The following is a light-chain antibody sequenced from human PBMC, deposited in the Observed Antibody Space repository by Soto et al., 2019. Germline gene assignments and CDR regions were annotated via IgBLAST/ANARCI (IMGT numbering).Light chain of an antibody. CDR1: SSDVGLYDY. CDR3: SSYTSDSSYD. J-gene: IGLJ1*01. V-gene: IGLV2-14*01. CDR2: AVS. Sequence: QSVLTQHASVSGSPGQSITISCTGTSSDVGLYDYVSWYQQHPGKAPQLMIYAVSNRPSGVSNRFSASKSGNTASLFISGLQAEDEADYYCSSYTSDSSYDFGSGTKVTVL.